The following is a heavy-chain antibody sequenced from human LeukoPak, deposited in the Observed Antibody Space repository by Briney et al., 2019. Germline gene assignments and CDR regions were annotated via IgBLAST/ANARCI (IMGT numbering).Heavy chain of an antibody. D-gene: IGHD6-6*01. J-gene: IGHJ6*03. Sequence: DSVKGRFTISRDKSKNTLYLQMDSLRVEDTAVYYCASGAAPKNYYYYMDVWGKGTTVTVSS. CDR3: ASGAAPKNYYYYMDV. V-gene: IGHV3-30*01.